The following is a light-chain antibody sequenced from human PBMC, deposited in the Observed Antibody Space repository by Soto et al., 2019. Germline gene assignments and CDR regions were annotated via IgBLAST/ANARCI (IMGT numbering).Light chain of an antibody. Sequence: DIQMTQSPSTLSASVGDRVTITCRASQSIGNWLAWYQQKPGTAPKLLIFAASNLETEVPSRFSGSGVGTEFTLTINSLQADDFANYYCQQYNNYPFAFGQGTKLEI. CDR2: AAS. CDR3: QQYNNYPFA. V-gene: IGKV1-5*03. CDR1: QSIGNW. J-gene: IGKJ2*01.